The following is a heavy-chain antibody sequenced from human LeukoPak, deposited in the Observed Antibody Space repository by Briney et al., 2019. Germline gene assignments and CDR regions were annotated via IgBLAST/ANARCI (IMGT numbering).Heavy chain of an antibody. J-gene: IGHJ6*03. V-gene: IGHV3-9*01. Sequence: GGSLRLSCAASGFTFDDYAMHWVRQAPGKGLEWVSGISWNSGSIGYADSVKGRFTISRDNAKNSLYLQMNSLRAEDTALYYCAKGLPGIAVAGTLGDYYYMDVWGKGTTVTISS. D-gene: IGHD6-19*01. CDR2: ISWNSGSI. CDR1: GFTFDDYA. CDR3: AKGLPGIAVAGTLGDYYYMDV.